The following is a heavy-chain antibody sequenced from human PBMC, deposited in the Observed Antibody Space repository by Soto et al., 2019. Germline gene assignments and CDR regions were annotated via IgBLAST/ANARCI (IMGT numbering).Heavy chain of an antibody. CDR1: GYTFTGYY. CDR2: INPNSGGT. Sequence: GASVKVSCKASGYTFTGYYMHWVRQAPGQGLEWMGWINPNSGGTNYAQKFQGRVTMTRDTSISTAYMELSRLRSDDTAVYYCASASGSYYRSGRNWFDPWGHGTRVTAPQ. J-gene: IGHJ5*02. CDR3: ASASGSYYRSGRNWFDP. V-gene: IGHV1-2*02. D-gene: IGHD1-26*01.